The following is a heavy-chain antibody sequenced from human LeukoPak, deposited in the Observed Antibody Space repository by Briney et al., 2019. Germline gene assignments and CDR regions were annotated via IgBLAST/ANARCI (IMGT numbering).Heavy chain of an antibody. CDR3: ARRTTYSSVV. J-gene: IGHJ6*04. Sequence: SETLSLTCTVSGGSISVNSYYWGWIRQPPGKWLEWIGTIYYSGSTYYNPSLKSRVTISVDTSKNQFSLNLSSVTAADTAIYFCARRTTYSSVVWGKGTTITISS. CDR1: GGSISVNSYY. CDR2: IYYSGST. D-gene: IGHD3-10*01. V-gene: IGHV4-39*01.